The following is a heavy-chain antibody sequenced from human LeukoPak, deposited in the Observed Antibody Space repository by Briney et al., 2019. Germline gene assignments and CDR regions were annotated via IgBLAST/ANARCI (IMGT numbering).Heavy chain of an antibody. CDR3: ARAPITSPFYLDY. V-gene: IGHV3-20*04. CDR1: GFAFDDHG. Sequence: PPGGSLRLSCTTSGFAFDDHGMSWVRQVPGKGLEWVSGINWNGGSTGYADPLRGRFTISRDNAKNSLYLQMDSLRAEDTALYYCARAPITSPFYLDYWGQGTLVTVYS. J-gene: IGHJ4*02. D-gene: IGHD2-2*01. CDR2: INWNGGST.